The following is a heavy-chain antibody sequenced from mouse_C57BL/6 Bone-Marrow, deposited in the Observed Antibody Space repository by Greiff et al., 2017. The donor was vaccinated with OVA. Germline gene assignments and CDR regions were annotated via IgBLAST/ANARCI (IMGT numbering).Heavy chain of an antibody. J-gene: IGHJ4*01. CDR1: GFTFSDYY. CDR2: INYDGSST. Sequence: EVKVVESEGGLVQPGSSMKLSCTASGFTFSDYYMAWVRQVPEKGLEWVANINYDGSSTYYLDSLKSRFIISRDNAKNILYLQMSSLKSEDTATYYCARGENWGGAMDYWGQGTSVTVSS. CDR3: ARGENWGGAMDY. D-gene: IGHD4-1*01. V-gene: IGHV5-16*01.